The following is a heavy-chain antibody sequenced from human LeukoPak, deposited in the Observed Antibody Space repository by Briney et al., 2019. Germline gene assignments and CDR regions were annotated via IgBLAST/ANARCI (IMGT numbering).Heavy chain of an antibody. V-gene: IGHV3-30*02. D-gene: IGHD2-2*02. J-gene: IGHJ4*02. CDR2: IRYDGSNK. Sequence: GGSLRLSCAASGFTFSSYGMHWVRQAPGKGLEWVAFIRYDGSNKYYADSVKGRFTISRDNSRNTLYLQMNSLRAEDTAVYYSAKAHSRYCSSTSCYTGPNYWGQGTLVTVSS. CDR3: AKAHSRYCSSTSCYTGPNY. CDR1: GFTFSSYG.